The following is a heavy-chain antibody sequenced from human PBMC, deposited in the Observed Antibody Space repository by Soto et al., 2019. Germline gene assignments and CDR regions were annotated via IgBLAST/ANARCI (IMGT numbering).Heavy chain of an antibody. J-gene: IGHJ5*02. D-gene: IGHD4-4*01. CDR1: GYTFTGYY. CDR3: ARCGYSNYDWFDP. Sequence: ASVKVSCKASGYTFTGYYMHWVRQAPGQGLEWMGWINPNSGGTNYAQKFQGRVTMTRDTSISTAYMELSRLRSDDTAVCYCARCGYSNYDWFDPWGQGXLVTVSS. V-gene: IGHV1-2*02. CDR2: INPNSGGT.